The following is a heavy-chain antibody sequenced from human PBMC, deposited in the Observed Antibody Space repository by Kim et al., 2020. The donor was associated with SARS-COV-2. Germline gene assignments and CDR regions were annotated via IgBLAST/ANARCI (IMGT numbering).Heavy chain of an antibody. Sequence: GGSLRLSCAASGFTFSSYGMHWVRQAPGKGLDWVAVAARDGSVEFYEDSAKGRFTISRDNSRNTLYLLINSLRVEDTAVYYCAKEIADGLPLERWGQGTL. CDR1: GFTFSSYG. J-gene: IGHJ4*02. CDR2: AARDGSVE. CDR3: AKEIADGLPLER. V-gene: IGHV3-30*18. D-gene: IGHD1-1*01.